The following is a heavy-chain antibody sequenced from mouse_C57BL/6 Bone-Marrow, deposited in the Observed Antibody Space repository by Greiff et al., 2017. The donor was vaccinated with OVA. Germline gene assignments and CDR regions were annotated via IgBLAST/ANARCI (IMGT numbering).Heavy chain of an antibody. CDR2: INSDGGST. CDR3: ARHEGTGYYFYY. D-gene: IGHD4-1*01. Sequence: EVKVVESGGGLVQPGESLKLSCESNEYAFPSHDMYWVSQTPEKRLELVAAINSDGGSTYYPDTMERRFIISRDNTKKTLYLQMSSLGSEDTALYYCARHEGTGYYFYYWGQGTTLTVSS. V-gene: IGHV5-2*01. J-gene: IGHJ2*01. CDR1: EYAFPSHD.